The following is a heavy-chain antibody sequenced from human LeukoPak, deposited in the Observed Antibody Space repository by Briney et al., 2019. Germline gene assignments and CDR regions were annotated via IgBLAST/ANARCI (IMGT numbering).Heavy chain of an antibody. CDR1: GYSFTSYW. D-gene: IGHD6-25*01. J-gene: IGHJ6*02. CDR2: IYPGDSDT. Sequence: GESLKISCKGSGYSFTSYWVGWVRQMPGKGLEWMGIIYPGDSDTRYSPSFQGQVTISADKSISTAYLQWSSLKASDTAMYYCARHVESGLRSGNPLIAAARYGMDVWGQGTTVTVSS. CDR3: ARHVESGLRSGNPLIAAARYGMDV. V-gene: IGHV5-51*01.